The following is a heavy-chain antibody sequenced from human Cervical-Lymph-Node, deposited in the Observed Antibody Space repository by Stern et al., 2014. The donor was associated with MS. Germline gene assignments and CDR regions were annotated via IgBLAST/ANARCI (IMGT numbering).Heavy chain of an antibody. CDR1: GYSFTSYW. CDR2: IYPGDSDT. Sequence: VQLVQSGAEVKKPGESLKISCKGSGYSFTSYWIGWVRQMPGQGLEWMGIIYPGDSDTRYSPSFQGQVTISADKSISTAYLQWSSLKASDTAMYYCARVRKAAAGHTYFDYWGQGTLVTVSS. CDR3: ARVRKAAAGHTYFDY. J-gene: IGHJ4*02. D-gene: IGHD6-13*01. V-gene: IGHV5-51*01.